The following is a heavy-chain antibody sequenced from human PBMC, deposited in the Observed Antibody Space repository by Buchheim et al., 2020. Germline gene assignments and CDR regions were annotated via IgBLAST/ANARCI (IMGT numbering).Heavy chain of an antibody. CDR2: IIPIFGTA. J-gene: IGHJ4*02. Sequence: QVQLVQSGAEVKKPGSSVKVSCKASGGTFSSYAISWVRQAPGQGLEWMGGIIPIFGTANYAQKFQGRVAITADKSTSTAYMELSSLRSEDTAVYYCARGRTYYYDSSGYYSGHFDYWGQGTL. V-gene: IGHV1-69*06. CDR1: GGTFSSYA. D-gene: IGHD3-22*01. CDR3: ARGRTYYYDSSGYYSGHFDY.